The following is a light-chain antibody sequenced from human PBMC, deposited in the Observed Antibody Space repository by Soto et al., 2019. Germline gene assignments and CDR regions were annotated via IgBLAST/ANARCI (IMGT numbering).Light chain of an antibody. Sequence: QSVLTQPASVSGSPGQSITISCTGTSSDIGNYKLVSWYQQHPGKAPRLIIFAVTERPAGISIRFSGSKSGNTASLTISGLQAEDEAYYYCSSYASSSSYVFGTGTKVTVL. CDR2: AVT. J-gene: IGLJ1*01. V-gene: IGLV2-23*02. CDR3: SSYASSSSYV. CDR1: SSDIGNYKL.